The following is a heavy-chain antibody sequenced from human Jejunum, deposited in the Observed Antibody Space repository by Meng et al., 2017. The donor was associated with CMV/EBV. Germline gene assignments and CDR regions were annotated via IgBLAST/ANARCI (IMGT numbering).Heavy chain of an antibody. J-gene: IGHJ4*02. CDR2: INPNNGAT. CDR3: AREVRDVLSSEFGY. V-gene: IGHV1-2*04. D-gene: IGHD2-8*01. CDR1: GYSFTAYY. Sequence: QVQLVQSGADVKRPGASVKVSCKASGYSFTAYYIHWVRQAPGQGLEWMGWINPNNGATYYAQQFQGWITMTSDTSINTVYVKLDRLKSADTGVYYCAREVRDVLSSEFGYWGQGTLVTVSS.